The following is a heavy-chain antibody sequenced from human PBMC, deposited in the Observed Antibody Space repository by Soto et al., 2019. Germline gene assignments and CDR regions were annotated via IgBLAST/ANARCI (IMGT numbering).Heavy chain of an antibody. CDR3: ARDRLVYDYGDYSIYYYGMDV. J-gene: IGHJ6*02. V-gene: IGHV4-30-4*01. CDR1: GGSISSGDYY. Sequence: QVQLQESGPGLVKPSQTLSLTCTVSGGSISSGDYYWSWIRQPPGKGLEWIGYIYYSGSTYYNPSLKSRVTISVDTSKNQFSLKLSSVTAADTAVYYCARDRLVYDYGDYSIYYYGMDVWGQGTTVTVSS. D-gene: IGHD4-17*01. CDR2: IYYSGST.